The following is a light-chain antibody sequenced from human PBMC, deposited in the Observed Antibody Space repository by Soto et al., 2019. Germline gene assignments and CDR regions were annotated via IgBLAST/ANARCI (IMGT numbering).Light chain of an antibody. CDR3: QQYGSSPLT. Sequence: IQLTQSPSSLSASVGYRFTITCRASQGINTFLAWYQQKAGKAPKLLIYAASTLQSGVPSRFSGSGSGTDFTLTISRLEPEDFAVYYCQQYGSSPLTFGGGTTGDIK. CDR1: QGINTF. V-gene: IGKV1-9*01. CDR2: AAS. J-gene: IGKJ4*01.